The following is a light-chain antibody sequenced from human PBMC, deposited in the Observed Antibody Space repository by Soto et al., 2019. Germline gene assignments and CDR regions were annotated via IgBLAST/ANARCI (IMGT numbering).Light chain of an antibody. V-gene: IGLV2-8*01. CDR3: SSYAGSNMVV. CDR1: SSDVGGYNY. CDR2: EVS. Sequence: QSALTQPPSASGSPGQSVTISCTGTSSDVGGYNYVSWYQQHPGKAPKLMIYEVSKRPSGVPDRFSGSKSANTASLTVSGLQDEDEADYYCSSYAGSNMVVFGGGTKLTVL. J-gene: IGLJ2*01.